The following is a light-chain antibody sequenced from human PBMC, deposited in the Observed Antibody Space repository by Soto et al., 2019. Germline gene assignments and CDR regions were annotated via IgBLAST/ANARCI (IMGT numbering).Light chain of an antibody. CDR2: DVS. CDR1: SSDVGGYNH. CDR3: SSYTGVSTVI. V-gene: IGLV2-14*03. J-gene: IGLJ2*01. Sequence: QSALTQPASVSGSPGQSITISCTGTSSDVGGYNHVSWYQHHPGKAPKLIISDVSKRPSGVSNRFSGSKSGNTASLTVSGLQAEDDADYYCSSYTGVSTVIFGGGTKLTVL.